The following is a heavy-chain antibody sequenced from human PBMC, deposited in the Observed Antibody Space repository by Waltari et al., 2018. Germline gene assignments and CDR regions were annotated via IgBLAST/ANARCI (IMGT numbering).Heavy chain of an antibody. CDR2: IYYSGST. D-gene: IGHD4-17*01. J-gene: IGHJ4*02. V-gene: IGHV4-59*01. CDR3: AREGKDYGDYDLDY. Sequence: QVQLQESGPGLVKPSETLSLTCTVSGGSISSYYWSWIRQPPGKGLEWIGYIYYSGSTNYNPSLKSRVTISVDTSKNQFSLKLSSVTAADTAVYYCAREGKDYGDYDLDYWGQGTLVTVSS. CDR1: GGSISSYY.